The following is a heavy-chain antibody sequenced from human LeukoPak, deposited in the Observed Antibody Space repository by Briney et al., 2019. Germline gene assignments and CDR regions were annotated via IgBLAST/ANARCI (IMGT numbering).Heavy chain of an antibody. J-gene: IGHJ6*02. CDR3: AKALGKLRSYYYGMDV. V-gene: IGHV3-30*18. CDR1: GFTFSNAY. CDR2: ISYDGSNK. Sequence: GGSLRLSCAASGFTFSNAYMSWVRQAPGKGLEWVAVISYDGSNKYYADSVKGRFTISRDNSKNTLYLQMNSLRAEDTAVYYCAKALGKLRSYYYGMDVWGQGTTVTVSS. D-gene: IGHD4-17*01.